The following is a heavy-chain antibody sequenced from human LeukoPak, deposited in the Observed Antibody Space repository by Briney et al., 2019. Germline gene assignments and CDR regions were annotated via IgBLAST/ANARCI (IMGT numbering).Heavy chain of an antibody. CDR2: IYYSGST. V-gene: IGHV4-59*01. CDR3: ARSTTMLYFDY. D-gene: IGHD1-1*01. J-gene: IGHJ4*02. Sequence: ASETLSLTCTVSGDSISNYYWNWIRQPPGKGLEWIGYIYYSGSTNYNPSLKSRVTISIDTSRNQFSLKLSSVTAADTAVYYCARSTTMLYFDYWGQGTLVTVSS. CDR1: GDSISNYY.